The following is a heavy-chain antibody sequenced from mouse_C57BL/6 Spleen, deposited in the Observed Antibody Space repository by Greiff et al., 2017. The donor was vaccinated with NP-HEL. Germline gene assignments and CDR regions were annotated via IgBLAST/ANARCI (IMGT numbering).Heavy chain of an antibody. Sequence: EVQLQQSGPELVKPGASVKISCKASGYSFTGYYMNWVKQSPEKSLEWIGEINPSTGGTTYNQKFKAKATLTVDKSSSTAYMQLKSLTSDDSAVYYCAKGDYFDYWGQGTTLTVSS. V-gene: IGHV1-42*01. CDR3: AKGDYFDY. CDR2: INPSTGGT. J-gene: IGHJ2*01. CDR1: GYSFTGYY.